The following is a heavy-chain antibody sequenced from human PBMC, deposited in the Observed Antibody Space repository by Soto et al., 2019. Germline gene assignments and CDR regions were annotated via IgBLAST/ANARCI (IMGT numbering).Heavy chain of an antibody. Sequence: QVQLVESGGGVVQPGRSLRVSCAASGFAFSNYDMHWVRQAPGKGLEWVAVISYDGSKKDYADSVKGRFTISRDNSKNRLYVEMDSLRVEDTAVYYCAREYSGSTIDYWGQGTLVTVSS. J-gene: IGHJ4*02. CDR2: ISYDGSKK. CDR3: AREYSGSTIDY. V-gene: IGHV3-30*19. D-gene: IGHD6-6*01. CDR1: GFAFSNYD.